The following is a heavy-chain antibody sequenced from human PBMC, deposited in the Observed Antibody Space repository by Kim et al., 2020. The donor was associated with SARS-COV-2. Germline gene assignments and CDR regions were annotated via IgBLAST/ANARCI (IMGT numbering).Heavy chain of an antibody. V-gene: IGHV3-48*03. CDR3: ARARARIAIFGVVPPVFDY. Sequence: GGSLRLSCAASGFTFSGYEMNWVRQAPGKGLEWVSYITSSGSTIYYADSVKGRFTISRDNAKNSLYLQMNSLRAEDTAVYYCARARARIAIFGVVPPVFDYCGQGTLVTVSS. D-gene: IGHD3-3*01. CDR1: GFTFSGYE. CDR2: ITSSGSTI. J-gene: IGHJ4*02.